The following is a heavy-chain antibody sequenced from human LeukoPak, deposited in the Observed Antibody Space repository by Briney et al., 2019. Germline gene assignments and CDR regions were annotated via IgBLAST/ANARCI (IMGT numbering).Heavy chain of an antibody. CDR3: ARSPLYDFWSGYFDF. CDR2: ISWNSGSI. J-gene: IGHJ4*02. CDR1: GFTFDDYA. Sequence: GGSLRLSCAASGFTFDDYAMHWVRQAPGKGLDWVSGISWNSGSIGYADSVKGRFTISRDNAKNSLYLQMNSLRAEDMALYYCARSPLYDFWSGYFDFWGQGTLVTVSS. D-gene: IGHD3-3*01. V-gene: IGHV3-9*03.